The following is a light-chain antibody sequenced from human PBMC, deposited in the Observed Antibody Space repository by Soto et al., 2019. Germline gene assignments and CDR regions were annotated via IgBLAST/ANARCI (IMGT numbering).Light chain of an antibody. CDR1: SSNIGNNP. V-gene: IGLV1-44*01. CDR2: SNS. CDR3: AAWDDSLNGWV. Sequence: QSVLTQPPSASGTPGQRVTISCSGSSSNIGNNPVNWYQQLPGTAPKLLIYSNSQRPSGVPDRFSGSKSGTSASLAISGLQSEDGGDYYCAAWDDSLNGWVFGGGTKLTVL. J-gene: IGLJ3*02.